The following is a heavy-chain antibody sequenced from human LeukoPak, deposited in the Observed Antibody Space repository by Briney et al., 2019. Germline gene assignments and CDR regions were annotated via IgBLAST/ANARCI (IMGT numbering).Heavy chain of an antibody. CDR3: ASSVGVEMIFDY. Sequence: SETLSLTCSVSGGSISSCTYSWGWIRQPPGKGLEWIGSFSCSGSTYYNPSLKSRVTISVDTSKSQFSLYMDSVTAADTAVYYCASSVGVEMIFDYWGQGTLVTVSS. CDR2: FSCSGST. J-gene: IGHJ4*02. CDR1: GGSISSCTYS. D-gene: IGHD5-24*01. V-gene: IGHV4-39*07.